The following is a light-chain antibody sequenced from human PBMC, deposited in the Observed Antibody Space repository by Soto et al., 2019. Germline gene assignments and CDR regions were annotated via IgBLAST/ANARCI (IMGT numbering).Light chain of an antibody. Sequence: DIVMTQTPLSSPVTLGQPASISCRSSQSLVHSDGNTYLSWLQQRPGQPPRPLLYKISNRFSGVPDRFRDSGAGTDFTLEISMVEAEDGGLYYCLQATPFPQGLTFGGGTKVEIK. V-gene: IGKV2-24*01. CDR1: QSLVHSDGNTY. CDR2: KIS. CDR3: LQATPFPQGLT. J-gene: IGKJ4*01.